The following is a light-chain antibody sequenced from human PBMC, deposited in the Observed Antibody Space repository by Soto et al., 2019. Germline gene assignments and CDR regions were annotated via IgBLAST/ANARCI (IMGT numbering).Light chain of an antibody. V-gene: IGLV1-44*01. Sequence: HSVLTQPPSASGTPGQRVTISCSGSSSNIGRNIVNWYQQFPGTAPKLLIYSNDPRPSGVPDRFSGSRSGTSASLAISGLESEDEAHYYCGTWEDGLNGVVFGGGTKLTVL. J-gene: IGLJ2*01. CDR2: SND. CDR3: GTWEDGLNGVV. CDR1: SSNIGRNI.